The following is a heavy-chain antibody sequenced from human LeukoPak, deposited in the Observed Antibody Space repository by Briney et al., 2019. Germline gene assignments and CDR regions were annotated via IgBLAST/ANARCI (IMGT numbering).Heavy chain of an antibody. CDR1: GFSLSTSGVG. V-gene: IGHV2-5*01. Sequence: SGPTLVNPTQTLTLTCTFSGFSLSTSGVGVGWIRQPPGKALEWLALIYWNDDKRYSPSLKSRLTITKDTSKNQVVLTMTNMDPVDTATYYCAHINCGGDCYRTRFDPWGQGTLVTVSS. CDR2: IYWNDDK. CDR3: AHINCGGDCYRTRFDP. D-gene: IGHD2-21*01. J-gene: IGHJ5*02.